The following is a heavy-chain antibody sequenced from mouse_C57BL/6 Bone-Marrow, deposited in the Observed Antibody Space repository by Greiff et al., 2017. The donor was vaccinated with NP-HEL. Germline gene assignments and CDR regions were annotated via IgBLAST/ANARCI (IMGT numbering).Heavy chain of an antibody. V-gene: IGHV1-81*01. Sequence: QVQLQQSGAELARPGASVKLSCKASGYTFTSYGISWVKQRTGQGLEWIGEIYPRSGNTYYNEKFKGKATLTADKSYSTAYMELRSLTSEDSAVYFCAREVTSAIWYAMDYWGQGTSVTVSS. CDR1: GYTFTSYG. CDR2: IYPRSGNT. D-gene: IGHD2-13*01. J-gene: IGHJ4*01. CDR3: AREVTSAIWYAMDY.